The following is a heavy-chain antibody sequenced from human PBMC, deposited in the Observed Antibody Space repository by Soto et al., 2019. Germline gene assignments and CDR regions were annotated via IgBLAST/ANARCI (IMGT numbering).Heavy chain of an antibody. CDR2: ISSDGNKI. CDR3: AKVGDVYNSFFDY. J-gene: IGHJ4*02. V-gene: IGHV3-30*18. CDR1: GFSLRAFG. D-gene: IGHD1-26*01. Sequence: GGSLRLSCGASGFSLRAFGMHWVRQAPGKGLEWVAVISSDGNKIYYGDSVKGRFTISRDISRNTLYLQMNSLRPEDTAIYYCAKVGDVYNSFFDYWGQGTQVTVSS.